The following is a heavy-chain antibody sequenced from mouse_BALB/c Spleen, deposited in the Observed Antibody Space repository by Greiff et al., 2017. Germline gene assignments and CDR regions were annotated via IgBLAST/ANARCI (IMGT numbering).Heavy chain of an antibody. CDR2: IYPGNVNT. Sequence: QVQLQQSGPELVKPGASVRISCKASGYTFTSYYIHWVKQRPGQGLEWIGWIYPGNVNTKYNEKFKGKATLTADKSSSTAYMQLSSLTSEDSAVYFCARGRTYFDYWGQGTTLTVSS. J-gene: IGHJ2*01. CDR1: GYTFTSYY. CDR3: ARGRTYFDY. V-gene: IGHV1S56*01.